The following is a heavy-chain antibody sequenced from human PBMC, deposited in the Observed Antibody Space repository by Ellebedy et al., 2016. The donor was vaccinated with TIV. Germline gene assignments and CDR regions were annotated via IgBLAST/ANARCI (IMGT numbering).Heavy chain of an antibody. CDR1: GGSLSGHY. D-gene: IGHD5-24*01. CDR2: IKDRGST. J-gene: IGHJ2*01. V-gene: IGHV4-34*01. Sequence: MPSETLSLTCGIYGGSLSGHYWSWIRQSPGKGLQWIGEIKDRGSTNYNPSLKSRVTISVDTSKNKFSLKLRSVPAADTAVYYCAREMATIKPSTYWYFDLWGRGTLVTVSS. CDR3: AREMATIKPSTYWYFDL.